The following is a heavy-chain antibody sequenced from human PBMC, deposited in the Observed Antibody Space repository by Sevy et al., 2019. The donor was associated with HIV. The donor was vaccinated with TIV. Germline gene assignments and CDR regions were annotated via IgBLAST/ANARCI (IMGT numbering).Heavy chain of an antibody. Sequence: GESLKISCKGSGYSFTSYWIGWVRQMPGKGLEWMGIIYPGDSDTRYSPSFPGQVTISADKSSSTAYLQWSSLKASDTAMYYCARTTHYYYYDSSGYYPFDYWGQGTLVTVSS. D-gene: IGHD3-22*01. CDR2: IYPGDSDT. V-gene: IGHV5-51*01. J-gene: IGHJ4*02. CDR3: ARTTHYYYYDSSGYYPFDY. CDR1: GYSFTSYW.